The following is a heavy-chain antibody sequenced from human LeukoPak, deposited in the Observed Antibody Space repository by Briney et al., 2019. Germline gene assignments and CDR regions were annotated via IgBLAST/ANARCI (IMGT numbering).Heavy chain of an antibody. D-gene: IGHD6-13*01. V-gene: IGHV3-11*01. Sequence: GGSLRLSCAASGFTLSDYYMSWIRQAPGKGLEWVSYITSSGTTIYYADSVKGRFTISRDNAKNSLYLQMNSLRAEGAAVYYCARDSGSNCLDYWGQGTLVTVSS. CDR3: ARDSGSNCLDY. J-gene: IGHJ4*02. CDR2: ITSSGTTI. CDR1: GFTLSDYY.